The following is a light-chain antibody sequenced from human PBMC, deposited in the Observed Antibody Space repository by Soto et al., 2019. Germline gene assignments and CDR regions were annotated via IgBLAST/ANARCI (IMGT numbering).Light chain of an antibody. V-gene: IGKV2-28*01. Sequence: DIVMTHSPLSLPVTPGEPASISCRSSQSLLHTNGYNYLDWYLQKPGQSPQVLIYLGSIRASGVPDRFSGSGSGTDFTLKISRVEAEDVGVYYCMQALQTPLTFGGGTKVDIK. CDR1: QSLLHTNGYNY. CDR2: LGS. J-gene: IGKJ4*01. CDR3: MQALQTPLT.